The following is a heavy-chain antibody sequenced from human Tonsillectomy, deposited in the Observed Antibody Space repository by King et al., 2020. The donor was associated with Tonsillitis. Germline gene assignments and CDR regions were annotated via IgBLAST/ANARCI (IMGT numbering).Heavy chain of an antibody. CDR1: GFTFSSYS. D-gene: IGHD1-26*01. J-gene: IGHJ4*02. V-gene: IGHV3-48*01. Sequence: VQLVESGGGLVQPGGSLRLSCAASGFTFSSYSMNWVRQAPGKGLEWVSYISSSSSTIYYAGSVKGRFTISRDNAKNSLYLQMNSLRAEDTAVYYCARVGELLALDYWGQGPLVTVSS. CDR2: ISSSSSTI. CDR3: ARVGELLALDY.